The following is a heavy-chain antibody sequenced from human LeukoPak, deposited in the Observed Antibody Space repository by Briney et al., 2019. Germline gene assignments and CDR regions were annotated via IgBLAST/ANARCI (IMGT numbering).Heavy chain of an antibody. V-gene: IGHV4-30-2*01. CDR2: IYHSGST. CDR3: ARVLTLYYFDY. CDR1: GGSISSGGYY. J-gene: IGHJ4*02. Sequence: SETLSLTCTVSGGSISSGGYYWSWIRQPPGKGLEWIGYIYHSGSTYYNPSLKSRVTISVDRSKNQFSLKLSSVTAADTAVYYCARVLTLYYFDYWGQGTLVTVSS.